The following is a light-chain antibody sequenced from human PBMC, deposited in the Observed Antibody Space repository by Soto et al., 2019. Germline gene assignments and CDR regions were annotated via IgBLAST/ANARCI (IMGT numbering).Light chain of an antibody. V-gene: IGKV3-20*01. CDR2: CSS. CDR3: QQYAHSPWT. J-gene: IGKJ1*01. Sequence: IVLTQSPATLSLSPGERATLSCGASQLVSSSFLSWYQQKVGQAPRLLIYCSSSRATGIPDRFSCSGSGTALTLTISRLETEDYAVYYFQQYAHSPWTFGQGTKVDIK. CDR1: QLVSSSF.